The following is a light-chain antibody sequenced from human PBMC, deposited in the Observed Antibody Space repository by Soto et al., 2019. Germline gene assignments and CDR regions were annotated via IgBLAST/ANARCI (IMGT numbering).Light chain of an antibody. CDR3: SSYRNSETLV. CDR1: GSDVGAYNY. Sequence: QSVLTQPASVSGSPGQSITLSCTGTGSDVGAYNYVSWYQQHPGKAPKLMIYDVSNRPSGVSNRFSGSKSGNTASLTISWLQGEDEADYYCSSYRNSETLVFGTGTKVTVL. CDR2: DVS. V-gene: IGLV2-14*01. J-gene: IGLJ1*01.